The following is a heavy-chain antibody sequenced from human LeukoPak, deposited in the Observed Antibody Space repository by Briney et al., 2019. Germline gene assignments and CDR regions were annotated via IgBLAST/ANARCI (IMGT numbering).Heavy chain of an antibody. CDR2: ISAYNGNT. CDR1: GGTFSSYA. D-gene: IGHD3-3*01. J-gene: IGHJ4*02. CDR3: ARGSVITIFGVASTGFDY. Sequence: GSSVKVSCKASGGTFSSYAISWVRQAPGQGLEWMGWISAYNGNTNYAQKLQGRVTMTTDTSTSTAYMELRSLRSDDTAVYYCARGSVITIFGVASTGFDYWGQGTLVTVSS. V-gene: IGHV1-18*01.